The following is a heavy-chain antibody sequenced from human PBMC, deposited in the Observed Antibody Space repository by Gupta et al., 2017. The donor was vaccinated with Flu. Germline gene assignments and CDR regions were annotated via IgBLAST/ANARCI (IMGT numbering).Heavy chain of an antibody. CDR2: IYTSGST. CDR1: GGSISSGSYY. V-gene: IGHV4-61*02. Sequence: QVQLQESGPGLVKPSQTLSLTCTVSGGSISSGSYYWSWIRQPAGKGLEWIGRIYTSGSTNYNPSLKSRVTISVDTSKNQFSLKLSSVTAADTAVYYCARDCPVAAAGTNNWFDPWGQGTLVTVSS. J-gene: IGHJ5*02. CDR3: ARDCPVAAAGTNNWFDP. D-gene: IGHD6-13*01.